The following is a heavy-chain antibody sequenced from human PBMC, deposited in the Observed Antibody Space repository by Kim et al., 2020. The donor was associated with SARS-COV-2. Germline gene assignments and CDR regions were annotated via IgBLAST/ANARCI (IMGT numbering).Heavy chain of an antibody. CDR3: AKRPYYDIFTGYYDYFDY. CDR1: GFTFSSYA. V-gene: IGHV3-23*01. D-gene: IGHD3-9*01. CDR2: ISGSGGST. Sequence: GGSLRLSCAASGFTFSSYAMSWVRQAPGKGLEWVSAISGSGGSTYYADSVKGRFTISRDNSKNTLYLQMNSLRAEDTAVYYCAKRPYYDIFTGYYDYFDYWGQGTLVTVSS. J-gene: IGHJ4*02.